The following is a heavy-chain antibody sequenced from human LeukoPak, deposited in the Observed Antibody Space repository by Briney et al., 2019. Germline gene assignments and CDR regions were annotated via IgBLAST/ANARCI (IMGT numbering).Heavy chain of an antibody. Sequence: SETLSLTCTVSGGSISRSSYYWGWIRQPPGKGLEWIGSIYNSGSTYYNPSLKSRVTISVDTSKNQFSLRLSSVTAADTAVYYCARSTPGYYGMDVWGQGTTVTVSS. CDR2: IYNSGST. CDR1: GGSISRSSYY. CDR3: ARSTPGYYGMDV. J-gene: IGHJ6*02. V-gene: IGHV4-39*01.